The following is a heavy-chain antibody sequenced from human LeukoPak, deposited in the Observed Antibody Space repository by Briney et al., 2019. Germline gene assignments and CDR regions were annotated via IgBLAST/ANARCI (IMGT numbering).Heavy chain of an antibody. D-gene: IGHD6-13*01. CDR1: GFTFSGYW. CDR2: INSDGGNT. V-gene: IGHV3-74*01. CDR3: ARELSGSSSRHFDY. Sequence: GGSLRLSCAASGFTFSGYWMHWVRQAPGKGVVWVSRINSDGGNTNYADSVKGRFTISRDNAKDTLYLQMNSLRAEDTAVYYCARELSGSSSRHFDYWGQGTLVTVSS. J-gene: IGHJ4*02.